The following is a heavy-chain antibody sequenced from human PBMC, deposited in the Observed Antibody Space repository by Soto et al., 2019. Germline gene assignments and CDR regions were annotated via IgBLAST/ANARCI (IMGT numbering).Heavy chain of an antibody. V-gene: IGHV4-34*01. CDR1: GGSFSGYY. Sequence: SETLSLTCAVYGGSFSGYYWSWIRQPPGKGLEWIGEINHSGSTNYNPSLKSRVTISVDTSKNQFSLKLSSVTAADTAVYYCATAYYYGSGSYPYWGQGTLVTVS. D-gene: IGHD3-10*01. CDR2: INHSGST. CDR3: ATAYYYGSGSYPY. J-gene: IGHJ4*02.